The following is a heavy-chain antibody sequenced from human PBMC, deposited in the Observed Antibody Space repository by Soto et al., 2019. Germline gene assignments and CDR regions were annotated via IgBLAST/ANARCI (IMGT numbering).Heavy chain of an antibody. V-gene: IGHV4-39*01. CDR1: GGSISSSSYY. CDR2: IYYSGST. CDR3: ARHEVTGVDWFDP. J-gene: IGHJ5*02. Sequence: SETLSLTCTVSGGSISSSSYYWGWIRQPPGKGLEWIGSIYYSGSTHYNPSLKSRVTISVDTSKNQFSLKLSSVTAADTAVYYCARHEVTGVDWFDPWGQGTLVTVSS. D-gene: IGHD7-27*01.